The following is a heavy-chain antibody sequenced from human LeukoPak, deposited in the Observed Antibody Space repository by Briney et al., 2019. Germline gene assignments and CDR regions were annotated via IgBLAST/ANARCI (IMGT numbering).Heavy chain of an antibody. Sequence: GGSLRLSCAASGYIFNNYGLVWVRQAPGKGLEWVSAISNDGGGTTYADFVKGRFSVSRDNSKNTLFLQMNSLRAEDTALYYCAKGSSGYFFDLWGQGTLVTVSS. CDR2: ISNDGGGT. D-gene: IGHD3-22*01. CDR3: AKGSSGYFFDL. V-gene: IGHV3-23*01. J-gene: IGHJ4*02. CDR1: GYIFNNYG.